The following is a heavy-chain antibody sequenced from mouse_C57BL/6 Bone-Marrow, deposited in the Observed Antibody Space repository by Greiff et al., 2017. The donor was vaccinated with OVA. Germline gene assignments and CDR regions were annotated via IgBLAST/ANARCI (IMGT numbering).Heavy chain of an antibody. Sequence: QVQLLESGPELVKPGASVKISCKASGYAFSSSWMNWVKQRPGKGLEWIGRIYPGDGDTNYNGKFKGKATLTADKSSSTAYMQLSSLTSEDSAVCFCARGGGYWGQGTTLTVSS. CDR2: IYPGDGDT. CDR3: ARGGGY. CDR1: GYAFSSSW. J-gene: IGHJ2*01. V-gene: IGHV1-82*01.